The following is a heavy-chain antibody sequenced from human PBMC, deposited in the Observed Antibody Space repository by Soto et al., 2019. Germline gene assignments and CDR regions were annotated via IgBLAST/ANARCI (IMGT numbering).Heavy chain of an antibody. CDR2: IDPSDSYT. V-gene: IGHV5-10-1*01. CDR1: GYIFTSYW. CDR3: ARGDCTNGVCYRGYYYYGMDV. J-gene: IGHJ6*02. Sequence: LKISCKGSGYIFTSYWIICVRQMPVKGLEWMGRIDPSDSYTNYSPSFQGHVTISADKSISTAYLQWSSLKASDTAMYYCARGDCTNGVCYRGYYYYGMDVWGQGTTVTVSS. D-gene: IGHD2-8*01.